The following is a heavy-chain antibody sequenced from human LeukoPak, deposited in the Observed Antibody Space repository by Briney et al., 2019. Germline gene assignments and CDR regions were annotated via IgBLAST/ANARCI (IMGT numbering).Heavy chain of an antibody. J-gene: IGHJ4*02. V-gene: IGHV3-23*01. Sequence: GESLKISCAASGFTFGSYAMTWVRQAPGKGLEWVSVITGSDLSTYYADSVRGRFTISRDNSKNTLYLQMDSLRADDTAVYYCAKHRGSGVAGTGGVESWGQGTLVTVSS. D-gene: IGHD6-19*01. CDR1: GFTFGSYA. CDR2: ITGSDLST. CDR3: AKHRGSGVAGTGGVES.